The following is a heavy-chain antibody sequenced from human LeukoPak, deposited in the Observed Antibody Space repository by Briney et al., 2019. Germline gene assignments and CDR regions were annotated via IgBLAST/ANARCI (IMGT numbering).Heavy chain of an antibody. D-gene: IGHD3-3*01. Sequence: SETLSLTCAVYGGSFSGYYWSWIRRPPGKGLEWIGEINHSGSTNYNPSLKSRVTISVDTSKNQFSLKLSSVTAADTAVYYCARFDFWSGYDYWGQGTLVTVSS. CDR1: GGSFSGYY. CDR2: INHSGST. V-gene: IGHV4-34*01. J-gene: IGHJ4*02. CDR3: ARFDFWSGYDY.